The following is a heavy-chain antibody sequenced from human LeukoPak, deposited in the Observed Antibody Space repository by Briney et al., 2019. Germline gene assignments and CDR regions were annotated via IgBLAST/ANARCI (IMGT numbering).Heavy chain of an antibody. V-gene: IGHV3-21*01. J-gene: IGHJ3*02. CDR2: VSSSGRHM. CDR1: GFTFSSYS. Sequence: GGSLRLSCAASGFTFSSYSMNWVRQAPGKGLEWVSSVSSSGRHMYYADSVKGRFTISRDNAKNSLYLQMNSLRAEDTAVFYCARKGYYDSRGYYFDAFDIWGQGTMVTVSS. D-gene: IGHD3-22*01. CDR3: ARKGYYDSRGYYFDAFDI.